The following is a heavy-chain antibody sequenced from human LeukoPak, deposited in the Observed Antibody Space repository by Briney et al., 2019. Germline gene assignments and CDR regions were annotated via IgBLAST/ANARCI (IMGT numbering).Heavy chain of an antibody. D-gene: IGHD5-24*01. Sequence: SQTLSPTCTVSGGSISSGSYYWSWIRQPPGKGLEWIGYIYYSGSTNYNPSLKSRVTISVDTSKNQFSLKLSSVTAADTAVYYCARVGRDGYNSGEYYFDYWGQGTLVTVSS. CDR1: GGSISSGSYY. V-gene: IGHV4-61*01. CDR3: ARVGRDGYNSGEYYFDY. CDR2: IYYSGST. J-gene: IGHJ4*02.